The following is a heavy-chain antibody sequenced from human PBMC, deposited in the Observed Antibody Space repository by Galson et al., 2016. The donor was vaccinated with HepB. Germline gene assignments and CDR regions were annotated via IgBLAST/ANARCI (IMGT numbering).Heavy chain of an antibody. V-gene: IGHV3-7*03. D-gene: IGHD2-2*03. CDR3: AAWGLDNP. CDR2: MNPDGRAK. Sequence: LRLSCAASGFNFNSYWLNWVRQSPVKGLEWVANMNPDGRAKTYVDSVRGRFTTSRDNAKNSFYLEMNSLTAEDTATYYCAAWGLDNPWGQGSLVTVSS. CDR1: GFNFNSYW. J-gene: IGHJ4*02.